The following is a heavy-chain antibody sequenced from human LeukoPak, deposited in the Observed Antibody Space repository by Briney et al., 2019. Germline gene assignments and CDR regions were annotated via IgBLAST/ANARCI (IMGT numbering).Heavy chain of an antibody. J-gene: IGHJ5*02. D-gene: IGHD2-2*02. CDR2: ISAYSGNT. CDR3: ARGRGYCSSTSCYTSWFDP. Sequence: ASVKVSCKASGYTFTNYGISWVRQAPGQGLEWMGWISAYSGNTNYVEKFQGRVTMTTDTSTSTAYMELSSLRSEDTAVYYCARGRGYCSSTSCYTSWFDPWGQGTLVTVSS. CDR1: GYTFTNYG. V-gene: IGHV1-18*01.